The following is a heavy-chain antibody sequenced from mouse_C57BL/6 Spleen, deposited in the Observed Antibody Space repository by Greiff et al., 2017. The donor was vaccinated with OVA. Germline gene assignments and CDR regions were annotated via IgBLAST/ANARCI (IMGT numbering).Heavy chain of an antibody. D-gene: IGHD4-1*01. J-gene: IGHJ1*03. CDR1: GYTFTSYW. CDR2: IDPSDSYT. V-gene: IGHV1-69*01. CDR3: ARSGTSYFDV. Sequence: VQLQQPGAELVMPGASVKLSCKASGYTFTSYWMHWVKQRPGQGLEWIGEIDPSDSYTNYNQKFKGKSTLTVDKSSSTAYMQLSSLTSEDSAVYYCARSGTSYFDVWGTGTTVTVSS.